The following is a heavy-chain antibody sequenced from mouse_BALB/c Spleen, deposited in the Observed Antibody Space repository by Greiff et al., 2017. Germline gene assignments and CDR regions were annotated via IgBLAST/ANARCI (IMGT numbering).Heavy chain of an antibody. CDR1: GFNIKDTY. V-gene: IGHV14-3*02. CDR2: IDPANGNT. J-gene: IGHJ4*01. Sequence: EVKLQESGAELVKPGASVKLSCTASGFNIKDTYMHWVKQRPEQGLEWIGRIDPANGNTKYDPKFQGKATITADTSSNTAYLQLSSLTSEDTAVYYCARHGYYAMDYWGQGTSVTVSS. CDR3: ARHGYYAMDY.